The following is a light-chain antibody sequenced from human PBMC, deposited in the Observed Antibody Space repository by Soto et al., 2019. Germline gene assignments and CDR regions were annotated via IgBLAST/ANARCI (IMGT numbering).Light chain of an antibody. J-gene: IGKJ1*01. CDR1: QSVSKY. Sequence: EIVLTQSPATLSLSPGERATLSCRASQSVSKYLAWYQQKPGQAPRLLIYNASNRATGIPVRFSGSGSGTDFTLTISTLEAEDSAVYYCQQRHNWPRTFGQGNRVEI. CDR3: QQRHNWPRT. CDR2: NAS. V-gene: IGKV3-11*01.